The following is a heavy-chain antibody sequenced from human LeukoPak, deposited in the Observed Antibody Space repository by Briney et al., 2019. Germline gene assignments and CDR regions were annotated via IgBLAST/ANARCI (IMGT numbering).Heavy chain of an antibody. J-gene: IGHJ4*02. CDR1: GFTVSSNY. V-gene: IGHV3-66*01. CDR3: ARDKSYGHHHFDY. CDR2: IYSGGST. Sequence: GGSLSLSCAASGFTVSSNYMSWVRQAPGKGLEWVSVIYSGGSTYYADSVKGRFTISRDNSKNTLYLQMNSLRAEDTAVYYCARDKSYGHHHFDYWGQGTPVTVSS. D-gene: IGHD5-18*01.